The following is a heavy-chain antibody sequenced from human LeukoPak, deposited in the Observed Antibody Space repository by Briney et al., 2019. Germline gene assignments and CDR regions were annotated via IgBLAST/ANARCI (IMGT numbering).Heavy chain of an antibody. Sequence: VASVKVSCKASGYTFTSYDINWVRQATGQGLEWMGWMNPNSGNTGYAQKFQGRVTMTRNTSISTAYMELSSLRSEDTAVYYCARGEILRYFVSFEPLTEYFQHWGQGTLVTVSS. CDR2: MNPNSGNT. D-gene: IGHD3-9*01. CDR3: ARGEILRYFVSFEPLTEYFQH. J-gene: IGHJ1*01. V-gene: IGHV1-8*01. CDR1: GYTFTSYD.